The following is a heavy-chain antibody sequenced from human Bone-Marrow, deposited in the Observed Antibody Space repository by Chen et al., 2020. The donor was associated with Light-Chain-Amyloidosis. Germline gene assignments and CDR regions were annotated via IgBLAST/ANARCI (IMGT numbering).Heavy chain of an antibody. V-gene: IGHV1-8*01. D-gene: IGHD3-10*01. CDR3: VRSDYYNSGSLA. CDR2: LSPDSGNT. J-gene: IGHJ4*02. Sequence: QVQLVQSGAEVKKPGASVQVSCKTSGYTFPSFYINWVRQAPGQGLEWMGWLSPDSGNTGYAERFKGRVTLTRDTSKSTAYLELSGLTSEDSAVYFCVRSDYYNSGSLAWGQGTLVTVSS. CDR1: GYTFPSFY.